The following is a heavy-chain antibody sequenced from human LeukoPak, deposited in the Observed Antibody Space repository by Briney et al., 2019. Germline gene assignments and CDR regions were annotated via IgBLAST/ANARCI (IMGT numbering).Heavy chain of an antibody. V-gene: IGHV1-24*01. D-gene: IGHD1-14*01. J-gene: IGHJ3*02. CDR1: GYTLTELS. Sequence: ASVKVSRKVSGYTLTELSMHWVRQAPGKGLEWMGGFDPEHGEPIYAQKFQGRATMTEDTSTDTAYMELSSLRSEDTAVYYCATPLNLNDTFHIWGQGTMVTVSS. CDR3: ATPLNLNDTFHI. CDR2: FDPEHGEP.